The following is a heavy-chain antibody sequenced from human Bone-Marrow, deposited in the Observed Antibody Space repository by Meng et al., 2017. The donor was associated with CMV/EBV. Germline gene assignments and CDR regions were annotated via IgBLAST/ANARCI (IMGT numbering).Heavy chain of an antibody. Sequence: GESLKISCAASGFTFSSYSMNWVRQAPGKGLEWVSSISSSSSYICYADSVKGRFTISRDNAKNSLYLQMNSLRAEDTAVYYCASVDYSNSYYYYYGMDVWGQGTTFTVSS. CDR3: ASVDYSNSYYYYYGMDV. J-gene: IGHJ6*02. D-gene: IGHD4-11*01. CDR2: ISSSSSYI. V-gene: IGHV3-21*01. CDR1: GFTFSSYS.